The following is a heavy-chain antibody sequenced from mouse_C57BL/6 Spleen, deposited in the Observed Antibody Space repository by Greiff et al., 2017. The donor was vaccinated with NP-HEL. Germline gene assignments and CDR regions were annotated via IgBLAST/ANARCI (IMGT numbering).Heavy chain of an antibody. CDR3: TAYYTNGGYFEV. D-gene: IGHD2-5*01. V-gene: IGHV1-15*01. CDR2: IDPETGGT. Sequence: QVQLQQSGAELVRPGASVTLSCKASGYTFTDYEMHWVKQTPVHGLEWIGAIDPETGGTAYNQKFKGKAILTADKSASTAYMERRSLTSEDSAVYYCTAYYTNGGYFEVWGTGTTVTVSS. J-gene: IGHJ1*03. CDR1: GYTFTDYE.